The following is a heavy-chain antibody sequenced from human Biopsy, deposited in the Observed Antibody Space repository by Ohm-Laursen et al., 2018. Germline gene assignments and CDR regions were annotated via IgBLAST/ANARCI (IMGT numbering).Heavy chain of an antibody. J-gene: IGHJ4*02. CDR2: FAPENGKT. V-gene: IGHV1-24*01. D-gene: IGHD1-20*01. Sequence: ASVKVSCKVSGYTLTDLSMYWVRQAPGKGLEWMGGFAPENGKTIYAQKFQGRVTMTEDTSTDTAYMELSNLRSEDTAVYYCAGDINNWNVNYWGQGTLVIVSS. CDR3: AGDINNWNVNY. CDR1: GYTLTDLS.